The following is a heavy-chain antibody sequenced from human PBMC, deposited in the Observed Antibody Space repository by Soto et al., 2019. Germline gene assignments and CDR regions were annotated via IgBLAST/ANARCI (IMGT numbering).Heavy chain of an antibody. V-gene: IGHV4-59*04. CDR2: VFYTGFT. D-gene: IGHD1-20*01. Sequence: SETLSLTCTVSGGSISSYYWSWIRQPPGKGLEWIGSVFYTGFTSYNPSLESRVSVSVDTSKNQFSLKVSGVSAADTAVYYCATSQKGYNWNYFDHWGQGALVTVSS. CDR1: GGSISSYY. CDR3: ATSQKGYNWNYFDH. J-gene: IGHJ4*02.